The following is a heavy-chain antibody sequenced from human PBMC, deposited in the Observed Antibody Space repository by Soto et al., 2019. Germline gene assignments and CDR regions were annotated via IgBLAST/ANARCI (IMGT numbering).Heavy chain of an antibody. CDR2: ISSSGSTI. D-gene: IGHD3-22*01. Sequence: SLSCAASGFTFSSYEMNWVRQAPGKGLEWVSYISSSGSTIYYADSVKGRFTISRDNAKNSLYLQMNSLRAEDTAVYYCARAKYYYDSSGYPHWGQGTLVTVS. CDR1: GFTFSSYE. J-gene: IGHJ4*02. V-gene: IGHV3-48*03. CDR3: ARAKYYYDSSGYPH.